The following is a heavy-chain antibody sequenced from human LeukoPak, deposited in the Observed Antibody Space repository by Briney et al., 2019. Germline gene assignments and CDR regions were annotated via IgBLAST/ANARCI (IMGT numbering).Heavy chain of an antibody. CDR3: VKDRGGSPFYGMDV. J-gene: IGHJ6*02. CDR1: GFTFSSYA. V-gene: IGHV3-23*01. D-gene: IGHD1-26*01. CDR2: ISGSGGAGT. Sequence: GGSLRLSCAGSGFTFSSYAMSWVRQAPGKGLEWVSTISGSGGAGTYYADSVKGRFTVSRDNSRNTLYLPMDSLRAEDTAVYYCVKDRGGSPFYGMDVWGQGTTVTVSS.